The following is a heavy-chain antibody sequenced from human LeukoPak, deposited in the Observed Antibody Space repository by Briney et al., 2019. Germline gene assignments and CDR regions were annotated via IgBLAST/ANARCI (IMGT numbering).Heavy chain of an antibody. CDR2: IYYGGST. CDR1: GGSISSNSFY. CDR3: AGLAHPPWLTNTHFDY. D-gene: IGHD3-22*01. V-gene: IGHV4-39*01. Sequence: SETLSLTCTVSGGSISSNSFYWGWIRQPPGKGLEWIGSIYYGGSTFYNSSLKSRVRISVDTSQNQFSLKMSSVTAADTAAYYCAGLAHPPWLTNTHFDYWGQGILVTVSS. J-gene: IGHJ4*02.